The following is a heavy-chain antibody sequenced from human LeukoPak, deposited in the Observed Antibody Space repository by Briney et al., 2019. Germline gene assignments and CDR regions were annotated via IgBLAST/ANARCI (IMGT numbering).Heavy chain of an antibody. CDR2: INPNSGGT. D-gene: IGHD1-7*01. J-gene: IGHJ5*02. CDR1: GYTFTGYY. Sequence: ASVKVSCKASGYTFTGYYMHWVRQAPGQGLEWMGWINPNSGGTNYAQKFQGRVTMTRDRSISTAYMELSRLRSDDTAVYYCARVFNWNFDWFDPWGQGTLVTVSS. V-gene: IGHV1-2*02. CDR3: ARVFNWNFDWFDP.